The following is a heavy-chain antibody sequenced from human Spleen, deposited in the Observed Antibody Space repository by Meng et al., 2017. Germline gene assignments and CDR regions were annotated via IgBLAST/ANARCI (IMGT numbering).Heavy chain of an antibody. J-gene: IGHJ4*02. V-gene: IGHV4-39*07. CDR3: ARSRITMIVVVMN. CDR2: IYYSGST. CDR1: GGSISSGSYY. D-gene: IGHD3-22*01. Sequence: SETLSLTCTVSGGSISSGSYYWGWIRQPPGKGLEGIGSIYYSGSTYYNPSLKSRVTISVDTSKNQFSLKLSSVTAADTAVYYCARSRITMIVVVMNWGQGTLVTVSS.